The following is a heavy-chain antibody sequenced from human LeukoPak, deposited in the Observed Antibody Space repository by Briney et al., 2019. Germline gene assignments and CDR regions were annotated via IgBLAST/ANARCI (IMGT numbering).Heavy chain of an antibody. V-gene: IGHV3-21*01. J-gene: IGHJ3*02. CDR2: IIRGSGYI. D-gene: IGHD4-17*01. CDR1: GFTFSGYT. CDR3: ARGDYGDDHAFDI. Sequence: GGSLRLSCAASGFTFSGYTMNWVRQAPGKGLEGVSSIIRGSGYIYYADSVKGRFTISRDNPKNSLYLQMNSLRAEDTAVYYCARGDYGDDHAFDIWGQGTMVTVSS.